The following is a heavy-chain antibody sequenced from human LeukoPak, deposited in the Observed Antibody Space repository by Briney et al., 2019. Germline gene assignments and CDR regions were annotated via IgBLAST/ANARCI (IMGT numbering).Heavy chain of an antibody. CDR2: IIPIFGTA. CDR1: GGTFSSYA. J-gene: IGHJ4*02. Sequence: ASVKVSCKASGGTFSSYAISWVRQAPGQGLEWMGGIIPIFGTANYAQKFQGRVTITADEYTSTAYMELSSLRSEDTAVYYCARDGEEYSSSWYGDYWGQGTLVTVSS. CDR3: ARDGEEYSSSWYGDY. D-gene: IGHD6-13*01. V-gene: IGHV1-69*13.